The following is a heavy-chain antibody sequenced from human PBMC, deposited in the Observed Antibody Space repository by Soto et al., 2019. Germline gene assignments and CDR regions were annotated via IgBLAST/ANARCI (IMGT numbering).Heavy chain of an antibody. CDR1: GFIFGTYE. CDR3: AREDSSDVFDY. V-gene: IGHV3-48*03. Sequence: EVQLVESGGGLVQPGGSLRLSCAASGFIFGTYEMNWVRQAPGKGLEWVSFIGSSRRSIYYADSVEGRFTVSRDNAKNLLELQMNSLRAEDTAVYYCAREDSSDVFDYWGQGTLVTVSS. CDR2: IGSSRRSI. J-gene: IGHJ4*02.